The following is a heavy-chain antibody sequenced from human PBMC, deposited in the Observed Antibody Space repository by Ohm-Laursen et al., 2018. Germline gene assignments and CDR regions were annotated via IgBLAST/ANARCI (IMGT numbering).Heavy chain of an antibody. V-gene: IGHV4-59*11. J-gene: IGHJ3*02. D-gene: IGHD3-3*01. Sequence: SQTLSLTCTVSGGSITNRYWSWIRQPPGKGLEWIGYIYYSGSTSYNPSLKSRVTISVDTSKNQFSLKLSSVTAADTAVYYCARGCYDFWSGYVNDALDIWGQGTMVTVSS. CDR3: ARGCYDFWSGYVNDALDI. CDR1: GGSITNRY. CDR2: IYYSGST.